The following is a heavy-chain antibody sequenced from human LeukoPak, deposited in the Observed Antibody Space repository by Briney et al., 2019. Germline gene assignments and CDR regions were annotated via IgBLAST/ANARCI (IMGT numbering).Heavy chain of an antibody. CDR1: GFTFSNYT. J-gene: IGHJ3*02. D-gene: IGHD2-2*01. CDR3: ARDRPTSTSWNAFDI. Sequence: AGGSLRLSCAASGFTFSNYTMHWVRQAPGKGLDWVAVISYDGTNKYYADSVKGRFTISRDNSKNTLYLQMNSLRAEDTAVYYCARDRPTSTSWNAFDIWGQGTMVTVSS. CDR2: ISYDGTNK. V-gene: IGHV3-30-3*01.